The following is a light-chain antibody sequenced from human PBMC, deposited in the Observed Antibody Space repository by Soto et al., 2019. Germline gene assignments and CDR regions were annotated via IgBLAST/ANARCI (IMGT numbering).Light chain of an antibody. CDR3: CSYAGGGTYV. CDR2: EGS. V-gene: IGLV2-23*01. J-gene: IGLJ1*01. Sequence: QSVLTQPASVSGSPGQSITISCTGTSSNVGSYNLVSWFRQYPGKAPKLLIYEGSKRPSGISNRFSASKSGNTASLTISGLHPGDEADYHCCSYAGGGTYVFGTGTKLTVL. CDR1: SSNVGSYNL.